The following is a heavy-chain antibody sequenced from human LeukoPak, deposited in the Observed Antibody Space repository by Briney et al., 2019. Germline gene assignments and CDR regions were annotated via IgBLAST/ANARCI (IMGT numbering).Heavy chain of an antibody. CDR1: GFTLSAYW. V-gene: IGHV3-74*01. J-gene: IGHJ4*02. CDR3: TRDWRNLGYDY. D-gene: IGHD5-12*01. CDR2: IEGDGNRI. Sequence: GGSLRLSCAASGFTLSAYWMRWVRQAPGKGLMWVSRIEGDGNRITYADSVKGRFTISRDNAKNTLYLQMNSLRAEDTAVYYCTRDWRNLGYDYWGQGTLVTASS.